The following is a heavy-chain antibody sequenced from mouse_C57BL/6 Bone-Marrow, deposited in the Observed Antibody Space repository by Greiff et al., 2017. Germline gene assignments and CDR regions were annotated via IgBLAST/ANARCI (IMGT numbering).Heavy chain of an antibody. CDR2: INPNNGGT. CDR3: ARGGYGAMDY. J-gene: IGHJ4*01. Sequence: VQLQQSGPELVKPGASVKMSCKASGYTFTDYNMHWVKQSHGKSLEWIGYINPNNGGTSYNQKFKGKATLTVNKSSSTAYKELRSLTSEDAAVYDCARGGYGAMDYWGQGTSVTVSS. D-gene: IGHD2-2*01. CDR1: GYTFTDYN. V-gene: IGHV1-22*01.